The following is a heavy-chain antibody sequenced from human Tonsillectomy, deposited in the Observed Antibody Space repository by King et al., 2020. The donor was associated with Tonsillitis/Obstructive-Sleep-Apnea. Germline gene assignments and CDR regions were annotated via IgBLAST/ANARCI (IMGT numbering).Heavy chain of an antibody. D-gene: IGHD2-15*01. J-gene: IGHJ4*02. CDR1: GGSISSYY. CDR3: ARGIRAFDY. Sequence: LQLQESGPGLVKPSETLSLTCTVSGGSISSYYWSWIRQPPGKALEWIGYIYYSGSTNYNPSLKSRVTISVDMSKNQFSLRLSSVTAADTAVYYCARGIRAFDYWGQGTLVTVSS. V-gene: IGHV4-59*01. CDR2: IYYSGST.